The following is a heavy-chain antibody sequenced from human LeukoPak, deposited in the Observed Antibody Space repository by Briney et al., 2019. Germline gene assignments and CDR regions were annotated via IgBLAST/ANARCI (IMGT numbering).Heavy chain of an antibody. V-gene: IGHV3-66*01. Sequence: GESLKISCAASGFTVGSNYMSWVRQAPGKGLEWVSVIYSGGSTYYADSVKGRFSFYRDNSKNTLYLQMNSLRAEDTAVYYCARDHSPEYNSSAGYFELWGQGTLVTVSS. CDR3: ARDHSPEYNSSAGYFEL. CDR2: IYSGGST. CDR1: GFTVGSNY. D-gene: IGHD6-6*01. J-gene: IGHJ1*01.